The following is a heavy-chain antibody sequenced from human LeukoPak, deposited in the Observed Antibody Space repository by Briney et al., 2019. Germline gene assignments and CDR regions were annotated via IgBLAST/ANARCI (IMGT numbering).Heavy chain of an antibody. CDR3: ARDRGNDYFDS. V-gene: IGHV3-33*01. J-gene: IGHJ4*02. CDR1: GVSLSSHG. Sequence: GGSLRLSCVVSGVSLSSHGMHWVRQAPGKRLEWLTFTWSDGRSEYYADSVKGRFSVSRDNSKNTVYLQIDSLRVEDAAVYYCARDRGNDYFDSWGQGTLVTVSS. CDR2: TWSDGRSE.